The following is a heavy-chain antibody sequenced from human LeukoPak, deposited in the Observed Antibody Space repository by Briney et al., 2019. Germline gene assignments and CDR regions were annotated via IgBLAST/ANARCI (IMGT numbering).Heavy chain of an antibody. CDR3: ARLGDQDGEIDY. Sequence: PSETLSLTCAVYGGSFSGYYWSWIRQPPGKGLEWIGEINHSGSTNYNPSLKSRVTISVDTSKNQFSLKLSSVTAADTAVYYCARLGDQDGEIDYWGQGTLVTVSS. J-gene: IGHJ4*02. CDR2: INHSGST. CDR1: GGSFSGYY. D-gene: IGHD5-24*01. V-gene: IGHV4-34*01.